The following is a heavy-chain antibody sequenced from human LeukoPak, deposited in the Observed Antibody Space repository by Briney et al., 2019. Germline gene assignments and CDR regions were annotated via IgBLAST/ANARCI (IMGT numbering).Heavy chain of an antibody. CDR3: ARVITMIVEDAFDI. D-gene: IGHD3-22*01. CDR1: GYTFTTYG. CDR2: ISAYNGNT. V-gene: IGHV1-18*01. J-gene: IGHJ3*02. Sequence: ASVKVSCKTSGYTFTTYGISWVRQAPGQGLEWMGWISAYNGNTNYAQNLQGRVTMTTDTSTSTAYMELRSLRSDDAAVYYCARVITMIVEDAFDIWGQGTMVTVSS.